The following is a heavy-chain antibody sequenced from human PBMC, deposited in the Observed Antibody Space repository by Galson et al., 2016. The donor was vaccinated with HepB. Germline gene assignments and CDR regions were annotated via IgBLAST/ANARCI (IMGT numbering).Heavy chain of an antibody. Sequence: QSGAEVKKPGESLKISCKGSGYKFTNYWIGWVRQMPGKGLEWLGIIYPGDSDTRYSPSFQGQVTISADKSISTVYLQWSSLRASDTAIYYCARQESYYSGIDHWGQGALVTVSS. CDR2: IYPGDSDT. J-gene: IGHJ4*02. V-gene: IGHV5-51*01. CDR1: GYKFTNYW. D-gene: IGHD1-26*01. CDR3: ARQESYYSGIDH.